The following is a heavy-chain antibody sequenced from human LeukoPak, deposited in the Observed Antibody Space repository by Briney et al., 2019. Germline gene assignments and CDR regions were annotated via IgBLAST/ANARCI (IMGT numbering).Heavy chain of an antibody. D-gene: IGHD2-15*01. J-gene: IGHJ4*02. CDR3: ARDLIRPDTYCSGGSCHIDY. CDR1: GFTFSSYS. CDR2: ISSSSSYI. Sequence: RGALRLSCAASGFTFSSYSMSWVRQAPGKGLEWVSDISSSSSYIYYADSLKGRFTISRDNAKNSLYLQMNSLRAEDTAVYYCARDLIRPDTYCSGGSCHIDYWGQGTLVTVSS. V-gene: IGHV3-21*01.